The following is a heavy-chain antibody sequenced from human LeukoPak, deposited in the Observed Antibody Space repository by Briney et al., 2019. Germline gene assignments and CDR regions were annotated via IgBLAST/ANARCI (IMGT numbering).Heavy chain of an antibody. Sequence: GGSLGLSCAASGFTFSAHWMSWVRQAPGKGLEWVANIKEDGSEKFYVDSVKGRFTISRDNAKNSLSLQMNSLRAEDTAVYYCARDLYSQYWGQGTLVTVSS. D-gene: IGHD2-21*01. J-gene: IGHJ4*02. V-gene: IGHV3-7*01. CDR3: ARDLYSQY. CDR1: GFTFSAHW. CDR2: IKEDGSEK.